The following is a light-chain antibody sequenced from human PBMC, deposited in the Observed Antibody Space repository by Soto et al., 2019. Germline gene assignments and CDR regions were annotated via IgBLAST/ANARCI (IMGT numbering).Light chain of an antibody. Sequence: EIVMTQSPATLSVSPGGSATIACRASQHVSSNFAWYRQKPGQAPTLLIYRASTRATGIPARFSCSGSGTEVPLTILSPQSDDFAVYYCRQYNHGTYTFGQGNKLAIK. CDR3: RQYNHGTYT. J-gene: IGKJ2*01. CDR2: RAS. CDR1: QHVSSN. V-gene: IGKV3-15*01.